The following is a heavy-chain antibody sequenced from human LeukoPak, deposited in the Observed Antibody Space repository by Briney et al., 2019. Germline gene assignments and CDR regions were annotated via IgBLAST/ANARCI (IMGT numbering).Heavy chain of an antibody. D-gene: IGHD3-3*01. CDR1: GGSISSYY. V-gene: IGHV4-59*01. J-gene: IGHJ4*02. CDR3: ARVKYDFWSGYWAYFDY. CDR2: IYYSGST. Sequence: SETLSLTCTVSGGSISSYYWSWIRQPPGKGLEWIGYIYYSGSTNYNPSLKSRVTISVDTSKNQFSLKLSSVTAAGTAVYYCARVKYDFWSGYWAYFDYWGQGTLVTVSS.